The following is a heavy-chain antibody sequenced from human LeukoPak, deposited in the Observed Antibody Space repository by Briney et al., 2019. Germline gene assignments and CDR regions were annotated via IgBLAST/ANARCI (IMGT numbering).Heavy chain of an antibody. D-gene: IGHD3-3*01. Sequence: SETLSLTCTVSGGSISSSSYYWGWIRQPPGKGLEWLGSIYYSGSTYYNPSLKSRVTISVDTSKNQFSLKLSSVTAADTAVYYCARHPRTIRFLARANWFDPWGQGTLVTVSS. J-gene: IGHJ5*02. V-gene: IGHV4-39*01. CDR3: ARHPRTIRFLARANWFDP. CDR2: IYYSGST. CDR1: GGSISSSSYY.